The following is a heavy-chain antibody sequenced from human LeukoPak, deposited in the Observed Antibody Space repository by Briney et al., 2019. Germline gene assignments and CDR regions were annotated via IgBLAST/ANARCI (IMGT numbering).Heavy chain of an antibody. CDR3: ARGETWGFWSGNYYFDY. CDR2: IYYSGST. CDR1: GGSISSYY. V-gene: IGHV4-59*01. J-gene: IGHJ4*02. Sequence: SETLSLTCTVSGGSISSYYWSWIRQPPGKGLEWIGYIYYSGSTNYNPSLKSRVTISVDTSKNQFSLKLSSVTAADTAVYYCARGETWGFWSGNYYFDYWGQGTLVTVSS. D-gene: IGHD3-3*01.